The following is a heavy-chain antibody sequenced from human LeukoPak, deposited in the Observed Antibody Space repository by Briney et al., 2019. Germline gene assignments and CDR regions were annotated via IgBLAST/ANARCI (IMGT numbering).Heavy chain of an antibody. CDR3: ARDTAYSRAVAGTYDY. J-gene: IGHJ4*02. CDR1: GFTFSSYA. D-gene: IGHD6-19*01. Sequence: GGSLRLSCAASGFTFSSYAMHWVHQAPGQGLDWVAVISYDGSNKYYADSVKGRFTISRDNSKNTLYLQMNSLRAEDTAVYYCARDTAYSRAVAGTYDYWGQGTLVTVSS. CDR2: ISYDGSNK. V-gene: IGHV3-30*04.